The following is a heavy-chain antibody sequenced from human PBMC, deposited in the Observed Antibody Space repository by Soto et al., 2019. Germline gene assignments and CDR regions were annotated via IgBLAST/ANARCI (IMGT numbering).Heavy chain of an antibody. J-gene: IGHJ4*02. Sequence: SETLSLTCAVSGGSISSGGYSWSWIRQPPGKGLEWIGYIYHSGSTYYNPSLKSRVTISVDRSKNQFSLKLGSVTAADTAVYYCARALRPRPYYFDYWGQGTLVTVSS. CDR3: ARALRPRPYYFDY. D-gene: IGHD5-12*01. CDR2: IYHSGST. CDR1: GGSISSGGYS. V-gene: IGHV4-30-2*01.